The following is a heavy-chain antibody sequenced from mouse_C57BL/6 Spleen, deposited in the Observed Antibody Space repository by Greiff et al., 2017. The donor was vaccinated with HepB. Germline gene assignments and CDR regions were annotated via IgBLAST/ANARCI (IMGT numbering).Heavy chain of an antibody. J-gene: IGHJ2*01. V-gene: IGHV1-64*01. CDR1: GYTFTSYW. CDR3: ARDSSGYVNY. CDR2: IHPNSGST. D-gene: IGHD3-2*02. Sequence: VQLQQSGAELVKPGASVKLSCKASGYTFTSYWMHWVKQRPGQGLEWIGMIHPNSGSTNYNEKFKSEATLTVDKSSSTAYMQLSSLTSEDSAVYYCARDSSGYVNYWGQGTTLTVSS.